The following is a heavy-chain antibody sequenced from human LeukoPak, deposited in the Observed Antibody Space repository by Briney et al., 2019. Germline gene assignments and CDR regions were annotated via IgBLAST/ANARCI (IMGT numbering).Heavy chain of an antibody. CDR2: ICYSGRT. D-gene: IGHD3-22*01. Sequence: SETLSLTCSVSGDSLSRSESYWHWIRQPPGKGVECIGTICYSGRTYYSPSVKSRVSMSVDPSNNQFSLNLSPVTAAYTAVYLCSGRRYYDGSGYLEWGQGTLLSVSS. V-gene: IGHV4-39*01. CDR1: GDSLSRSESY. J-gene: IGHJ1*01. CDR3: SGRRYYDGSGYLE.